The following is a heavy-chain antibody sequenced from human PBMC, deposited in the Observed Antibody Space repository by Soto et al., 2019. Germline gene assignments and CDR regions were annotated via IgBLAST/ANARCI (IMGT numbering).Heavy chain of an antibody. J-gene: IGHJ6*02. CDR3: ARGVAVQLSDHDYYYYYGIDV. Sequence: QVQLVQSGAEVKKPGSSVKVSCKASGGTFSSYAISWVRQAPGQGLEWMGGIIPTFGTANYAQKFQGRVTITADESTSTAYMELSSLRSEDTAVYYCARGVAVQLSDHDYYYYYGIDVWGQVTTVTVSS. D-gene: IGHD5-18*01. CDR1: GGTFSSYA. V-gene: IGHV1-69*12. CDR2: IIPTFGTA.